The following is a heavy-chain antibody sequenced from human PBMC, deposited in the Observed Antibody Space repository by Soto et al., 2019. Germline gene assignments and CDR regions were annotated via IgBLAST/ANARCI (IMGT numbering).Heavy chain of an antibody. CDR3: AKGVVVVTPFDY. V-gene: IGHV4-59*08. D-gene: IGHD2-21*02. Sequence: SETLSLTCTVSGASINTDYWTWIRQPPGKGLEWIGYIYHSGNTNYNPSLKSRLTISLDTSKNQFSLKLTSVTAADTAVYYCAKGVVVVTPFDYWGRGALVTVSS. CDR2: IYHSGNT. CDR1: GASINTDY. J-gene: IGHJ4*02.